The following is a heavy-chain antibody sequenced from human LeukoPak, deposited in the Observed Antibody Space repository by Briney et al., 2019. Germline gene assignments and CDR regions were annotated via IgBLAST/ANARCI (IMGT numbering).Heavy chain of an antibody. J-gene: IGHJ3*02. CDR1: GGSISSGGYS. CDR2: IYHRGRT. V-gene: IGHV4-30-2*01. Sequence: PSETLSLTCAVSGGSISSGGYSWSWIRQPPGKGREGIGYIYHRGRTYYNPSLKSRVTIAVDRSKNQFSLKLSSVTAADTAVYYCARGIPMIVVVPSPDAFDIWGQGTMVTVSS. CDR3: ARGIPMIVVVPSPDAFDI. D-gene: IGHD3-22*01.